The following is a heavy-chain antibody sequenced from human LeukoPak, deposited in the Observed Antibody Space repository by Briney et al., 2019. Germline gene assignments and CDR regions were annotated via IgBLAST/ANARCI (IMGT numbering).Heavy chain of an antibody. D-gene: IGHD6-19*01. J-gene: IGHJ6*02. CDR2: ISYDGSNK. CDR3: AKIAVAGSYGMDV. V-gene: IGHV3-30*18. Sequence: QPGRSLRLSCAASGFTFSRYGMHWVRQAPGKGLEGVAVISYDGSNKYYADSVKGRFTISRDNSKNALYLQMNSLRAEDTAVYYCAKIAVAGSYGMDVWGQGTTVTVSS. CDR1: GFTFSRYG.